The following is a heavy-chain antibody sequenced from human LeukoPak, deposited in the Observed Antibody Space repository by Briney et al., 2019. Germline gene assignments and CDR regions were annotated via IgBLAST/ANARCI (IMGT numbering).Heavy chain of an antibody. D-gene: IGHD6-19*01. CDR2: ISYDGSNK. J-gene: IGHJ4*02. V-gene: IGHV3-30-3*01. CDR1: GFTFSGYA. Sequence: GGSLRLSCAASGFTFSGYAMHWVRQAPGKGLEWVAVISYDGSNKYYADSVKDRFTVSRDNSKNTLYLQMNSLRAEDTAVYYCASPNSGGALGFFAYWGQGTLVTVSS. CDR3: ASPNSGGALGFFAY.